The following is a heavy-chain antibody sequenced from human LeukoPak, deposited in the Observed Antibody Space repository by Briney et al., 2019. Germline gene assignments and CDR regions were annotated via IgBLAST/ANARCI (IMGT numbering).Heavy chain of an antibody. CDR1: GGSFSAYY. CDR3: ARERTLFPGDSSGYFDY. D-gene: IGHD3-22*01. J-gene: IGHJ4*02. CDR2: IYYSGST. Sequence: SETLSLTCAIYGGSFSAYYWNWIRQPPGKGLEWIGSIYYSGSTYYNPSLKNRVTISVDTSKNQFSLKLSSVTAADTAVYYCARERTLFPGDSSGYFDYWGQGTLVTVSS. V-gene: IGHV4-34*01.